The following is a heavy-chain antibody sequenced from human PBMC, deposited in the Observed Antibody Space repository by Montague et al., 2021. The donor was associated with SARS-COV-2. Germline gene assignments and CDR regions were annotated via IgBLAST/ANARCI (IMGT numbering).Heavy chain of an antibody. CDR3: AKDMGAWNYYYGMDV. D-gene: IGHD1-1*01. J-gene: IGHJ6*02. CDR1: GFTFDDYT. CDR2: ISWDGGST. V-gene: IGHV3-43*01. Sequence: SLRLSCPASGFTFDDYTMHWVRQAPGKGLEWVSLISWDGGSTYYADSVKGRFTISRDNSKNSLYLQMNSLRTEDTALYYCAKDMGAWNYYYGMDVWGQGTTVTVSS.